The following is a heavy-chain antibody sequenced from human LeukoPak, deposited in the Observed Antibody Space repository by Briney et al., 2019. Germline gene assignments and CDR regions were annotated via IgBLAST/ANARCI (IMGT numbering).Heavy chain of an antibody. CDR3: AETHGVP. CDR1: GYTFTSYG. J-gene: IGHJ4*02. V-gene: IGHV1-18*01. D-gene: IGHD2-8*01. Sequence: ASVKVSCKPSGYTFTSYGITWVRQAPEQGFEWMGWTSAYNGNTNYAQKLQGRVTMTTDTSTSTAYMELSSLRSEDTAVYYCAETHGVPWGQGTLVTVSS. CDR2: TSAYNGNT.